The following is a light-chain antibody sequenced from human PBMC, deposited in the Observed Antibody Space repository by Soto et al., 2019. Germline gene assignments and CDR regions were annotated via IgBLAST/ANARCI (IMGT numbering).Light chain of an antibody. J-gene: IGKJ1*01. CDR1: QTINSW. V-gene: IGKV1-5*03. CDR2: RAS. Sequence: DIQMTQSPSTLSASVGDRVTITCRASQTINSWLAWYQQKPGKAPKLLIYRASSLESGVPSRCSGSGSGTEFTLTITSLQPDDFAIYYCQQYNSYPTFGQGTKVEIK. CDR3: QQYNSYPT.